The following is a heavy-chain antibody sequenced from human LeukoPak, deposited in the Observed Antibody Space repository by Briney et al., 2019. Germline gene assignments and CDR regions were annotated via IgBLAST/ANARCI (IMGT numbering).Heavy chain of an antibody. D-gene: IGHD4/OR15-4a*01. CDR3: ARVTHANLDAFDI. CDR1: GYPFTSYD. CDR2: MNPNSGNT. J-gene: IGHJ3*02. V-gene: IGHV1-8*03. Sequence: ASVKVSCKASGYPFTSYDINWVRQATGQGLEWMGWMNPNSGNTGYAQKFQGRVTITRNTSISTAYMELSSLRSEDTAVYYCARVTHANLDAFDIWGQGTMVTVSS.